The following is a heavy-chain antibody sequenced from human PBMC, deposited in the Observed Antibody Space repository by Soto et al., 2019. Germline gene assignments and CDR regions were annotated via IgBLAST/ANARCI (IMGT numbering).Heavy chain of an antibody. J-gene: IGHJ5*02. CDR1: GGSISSYY. CDR3: ARQGGGCSSTSCYVSWFDP. V-gene: IGHV4-59*08. D-gene: IGHD2-2*01. Sequence: SETLSLTCTVSGGSISSYYWSWILQPPWKGLEWIGYIYYSGSTNYNPSLKSRVTISVDTSKNQFSLKLSSVTAADTAVYYCARQGGGCSSTSCYVSWFDPWGQGTLVTVSS. CDR2: IYYSGST.